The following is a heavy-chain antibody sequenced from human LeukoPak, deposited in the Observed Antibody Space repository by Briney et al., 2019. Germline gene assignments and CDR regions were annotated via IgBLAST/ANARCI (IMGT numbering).Heavy chain of an antibody. V-gene: IGHV3-30*02. D-gene: IGHD3-10*01. CDR1: GFTFSDYA. CDR3: AKDKYYYGSGSTFDY. Sequence: GGSLRLSCAASGFTFSDYAMSWVRQAPGKGLEWVAFIRYDGSNKCYADSVKGRFTISRDNSKNTLYLQMNSLRAEDTAAYYCAKDKYYYGSGSTFDYWGQGTLVTVSS. J-gene: IGHJ4*02. CDR2: IRYDGSNK.